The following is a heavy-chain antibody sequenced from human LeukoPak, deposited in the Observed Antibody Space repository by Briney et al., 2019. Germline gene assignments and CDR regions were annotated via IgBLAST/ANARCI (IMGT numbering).Heavy chain of an antibody. CDR1: GGSISSGGYS. CDR3: ARVSTTSSGYFPCDY. CDR2: IYHSGST. Sequence: SQTLSLTCAVSGGSISSGGYSWSWIRQPPGKGLEWIGYIYHSGSTYYNPSLKSRVTISVDTSKNQFFLKLSSVTAADTAVYYCARVSTTSSGYFPCDYWGQGTLVTVSS. J-gene: IGHJ4*02. V-gene: IGHV4-30-2*01. D-gene: IGHD3-22*01.